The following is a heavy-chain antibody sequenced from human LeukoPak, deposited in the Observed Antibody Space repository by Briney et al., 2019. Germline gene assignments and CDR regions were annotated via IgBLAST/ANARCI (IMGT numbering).Heavy chain of an antibody. J-gene: IGHJ4*02. Sequence: SGGSLRLSCAASGFTVSSNYMSWVRQAPGKGLEWASVIYSGGSTYYADSVKGRFTISRDNSKNTLYLQMNSLRAEDTAVYYCAREATITRFGYWGQGTLVTVSS. D-gene: IGHD5-24*01. CDR2: IYSGGST. CDR1: GFTVSSNY. V-gene: IGHV3-53*01. CDR3: AREATITRFGY.